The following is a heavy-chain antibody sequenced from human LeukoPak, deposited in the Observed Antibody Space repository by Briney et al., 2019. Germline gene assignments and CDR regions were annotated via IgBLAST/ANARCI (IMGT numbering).Heavy chain of an antibody. CDR3: ARPEDYGDSSDVFDY. D-gene: IGHD4-17*01. CDR1: GGTFSSYA. V-gene: IGHV1-69*13. J-gene: IGHJ4*02. Sequence: GASVKVSCKASGGTFSSYAISWVRQAPGQGLEWMGGIIPIFGTANYAQKFQGRVTITADGSTSTAYMELSSLRSEDTAVYYCARPEDYGDSSDVFDYWGQGTLVTVSS. CDR2: IIPIFGTA.